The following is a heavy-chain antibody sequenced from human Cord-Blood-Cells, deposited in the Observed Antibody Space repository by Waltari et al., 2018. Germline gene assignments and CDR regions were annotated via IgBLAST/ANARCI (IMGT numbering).Heavy chain of an antibody. CDR3: ARARNYYGSGSYYEGY. D-gene: IGHD3-10*01. CDR2: ISPIFGTA. CDR1: GGTFSSYA. V-gene: IGHV1-69*01. J-gene: IGHJ4*02. Sequence: QVQLVQSGAEVKKPGSSVKVSCKASGGTFSSYALSWVRQAPGQGLEWMGWISPIFGTANYAQKFQGRVTITADEATSTAYMDRSSLRCEDTAVYYCARARNYYGSGSYYEGYWGQGTLVTVSS.